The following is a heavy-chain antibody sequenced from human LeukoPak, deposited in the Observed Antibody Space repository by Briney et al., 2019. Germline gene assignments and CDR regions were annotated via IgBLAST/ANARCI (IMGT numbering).Heavy chain of an antibody. J-gene: IGHJ4*02. CDR2: INHSGST. Sequence: PGGFLRLSCAASGFTFSSYGMHWVRQPPGKGLEWIGEINHSGSTNYNPSLKSRVTISVDTSKNQFSLKLSSVTAADTAVYYCARDPPLDSSGYWGQGTLVTVSS. D-gene: IGHD3-22*01. CDR1: GFTFSSYG. V-gene: IGHV4-34*01. CDR3: ARDPPLDSSGY.